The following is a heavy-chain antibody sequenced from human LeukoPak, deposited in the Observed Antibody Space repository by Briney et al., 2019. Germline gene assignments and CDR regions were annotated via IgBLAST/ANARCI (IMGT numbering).Heavy chain of an antibody. J-gene: IGHJ6*02. CDR1: GFPLSDAW. V-gene: IGHV4-59*01. D-gene: IGHD1-26*01. CDR3: ARGRSNYYGMDV. Sequence: GSLRLSCAVSGFPLSDAWMNWIRRPPGKGLEWIGYIYYNGNTNYSPSLKSRVTMSVDTSKNLFSLKVSSVTAADTAVYYCARGRSNYYGMDVWGQGTTVTVSS. CDR2: IYYNGNT.